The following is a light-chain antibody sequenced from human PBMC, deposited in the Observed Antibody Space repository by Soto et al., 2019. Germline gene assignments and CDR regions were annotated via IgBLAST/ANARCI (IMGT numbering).Light chain of an antibody. J-gene: IGKJ4*01. CDR2: IAS. V-gene: IGKV1-5*01. Sequence: IHMSHSPSTLSGSVLDRVTITFRASQTIRIWLAWYQQTPGKAPNVLIYIASRLQTGVPSRFSGRGSGTDFSLTIANLQPEDFATYFCQQSKSFPLTFGGGTKVDIK. CDR1: QTIRIW. CDR3: QQSKSFPLT.